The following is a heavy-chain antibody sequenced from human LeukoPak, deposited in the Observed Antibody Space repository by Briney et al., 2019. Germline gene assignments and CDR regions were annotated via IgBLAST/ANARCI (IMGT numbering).Heavy chain of an antibody. Sequence: KSSETLSLTCAVYGGSFSGYYWSWIRQPPGKGLGWIGEINHSGSTNYNPSLKSRVTISVDTSKNQFSLKLSSVTAADTAVYYCARLDYGGRNAFDIWGQGTMVTVSS. D-gene: IGHD4-23*01. CDR3: ARLDYGGRNAFDI. J-gene: IGHJ3*02. CDR2: INHSGST. CDR1: GGSFSGYY. V-gene: IGHV4-34*01.